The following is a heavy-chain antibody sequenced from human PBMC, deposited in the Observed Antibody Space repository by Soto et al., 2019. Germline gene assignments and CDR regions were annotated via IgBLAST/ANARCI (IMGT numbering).Heavy chain of an antibody. CDR3: AGGLVRGYYGMDV. CDR2: IYYSGST. V-gene: IGHV4-61*01. CDR1: GGSVSSGSYY. Sequence: QVQLQESGPGLVKPSETLSLTCTVSGGSVSSGSYYWSWIRQPPGKGLGWIGYIYYSGSTNYNPSLKSRVTRSVETSKDQFSLKLSSVTAADTAVYYCAGGLVRGYYGMDVWGQGTTVTVSS. D-gene: IGHD3-10*01. J-gene: IGHJ6*02.